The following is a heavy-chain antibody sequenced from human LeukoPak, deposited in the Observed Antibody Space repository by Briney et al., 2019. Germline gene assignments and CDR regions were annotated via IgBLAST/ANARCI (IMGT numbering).Heavy chain of an antibody. J-gene: IGHJ4*02. CDR3: ARAPEDSSGSLHLDY. V-gene: IGHV1-18*01. Sequence: ASVKVSCKASGYTFTSYGISWVRQAPGQGLEWMGWISAYNGNTNYAQKLQGRVTMTTDTSTSTAYMELRSLRSDDTAVYYCARAPEDSSGSLHLDYWGQGTLVTVSS. CDR2: ISAYNGNT. CDR1: GYTFTSYG. D-gene: IGHD3-22*01.